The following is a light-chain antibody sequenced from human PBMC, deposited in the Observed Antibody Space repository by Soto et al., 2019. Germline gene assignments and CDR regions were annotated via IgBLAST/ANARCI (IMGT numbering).Light chain of an antibody. V-gene: IGKV2-28*01. CDR2: LGS. CDR3: MQAVQTPLT. Sequence: DIVMTQSPLSLPVTPGEPASISCRSSQSLLHSNGYNYLDWYLQKPGQSPQLLIYLGSNRASGVPERFGGSGSGTDFTLKLSRVEAEDVGVYYCMQAVQTPLTSGGGTKVEIK. J-gene: IGKJ4*01. CDR1: QSLLHSNGYNY.